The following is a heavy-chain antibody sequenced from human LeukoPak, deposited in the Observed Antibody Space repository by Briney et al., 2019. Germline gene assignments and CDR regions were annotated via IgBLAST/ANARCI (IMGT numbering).Heavy chain of an antibody. CDR2: INPSDGTT. CDR1: EYTFTSCY. Sequence: ASVKVSCKASEYTFTSCYMHWVRQAPGQGLEWMGIINPSDGTTTYAQKFQGRVNMTRDTSTSTVYMELSSLRSEDTAVYYCARPPFGLGSFHDAFDIWGQGTLVTVSS. CDR3: ARPPFGLGSFHDAFDI. J-gene: IGHJ3*02. D-gene: IGHD3-10*01. V-gene: IGHV1-46*01.